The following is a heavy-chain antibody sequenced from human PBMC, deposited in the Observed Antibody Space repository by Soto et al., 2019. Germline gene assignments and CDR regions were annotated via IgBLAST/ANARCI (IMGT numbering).Heavy chain of an antibody. Sequence: GGSLRLSCTGSGFTFADYAMNWVRQAPGKGLQWVSTISGPGGRTYYADSVKGRFTISKDTSKNTLYLQMNSLRAEDTALYYCAKGADIVVEPVAIGDPFDYWGQGALVTVYS. CDR3: AKGADIVVEPVAIGDPFDY. J-gene: IGHJ4*02. V-gene: IGHV3-23*01. CDR1: GFTFADYA. D-gene: IGHD2-2*01. CDR2: ISGPGGRT.